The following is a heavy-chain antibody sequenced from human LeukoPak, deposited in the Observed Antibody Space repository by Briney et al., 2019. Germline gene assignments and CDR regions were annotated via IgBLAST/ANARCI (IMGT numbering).Heavy chain of an antibody. CDR1: RGSIISYY. D-gene: IGHD3-9*01. CDR3: ARILTATGLLYYFDY. V-gene: IGHV4-59*12. Sequence: SETLSLTCTVSRGSIISYYWSWIRQPPGRGLEWIGYIYYSGSTNYNPSLKSRVTISVDTSKNQFSLKLSSVTAADTAVYYCARILTATGLLYYFDYWGQGTLVTVSS. J-gene: IGHJ4*02. CDR2: IYYSGST.